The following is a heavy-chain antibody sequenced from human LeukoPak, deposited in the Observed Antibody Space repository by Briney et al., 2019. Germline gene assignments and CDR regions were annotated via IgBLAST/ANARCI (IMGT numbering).Heavy chain of an antibody. CDR3: ATERFGELLFYFDY. CDR2: INPNSGGT. CDR1: GYTFTGYY. V-gene: IGHV1-2*02. J-gene: IGHJ4*02. D-gene: IGHD3-10*01. Sequence: ASVKVSCKASGYTFTGYYLHWVRQAPGQGLEWMGWINPNSGGTSYAQKFQGRVTMTTDTSTSTAYMELRSLRSDDTAVYYCATERFGELLFYFDYWGQGTLVTVSS.